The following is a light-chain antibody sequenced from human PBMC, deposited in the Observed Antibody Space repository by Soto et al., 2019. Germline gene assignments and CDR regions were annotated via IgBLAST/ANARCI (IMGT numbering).Light chain of an antibody. CDR3: SAYTVSRTYV. Sequence: QSALTQPASVSGSPGQSITISCTGTSSDVGAYNCVSWHQQHPGKAPKLMIYNVYDRPSGISYRFSGSKSGNTASLTISGLQGEDEADYYCSAYTVSRTYVFGTGTKVTVL. CDR1: SSDVGAYNC. J-gene: IGLJ1*01. CDR2: NVY. V-gene: IGLV2-14*03.